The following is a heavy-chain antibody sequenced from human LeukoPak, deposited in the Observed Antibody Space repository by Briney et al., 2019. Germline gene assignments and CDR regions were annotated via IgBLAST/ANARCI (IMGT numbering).Heavy chain of an antibody. CDR3: ARDQYYGSGSYLSAFDI. J-gene: IGHJ3*02. D-gene: IGHD3-10*01. Sequence: SQTLSLTCAISGDSVSSNSAAWNWIRQSPSRGLECLGRTYYRSKWYNDYAVSVKSRITINPDTSKNQFSLQLNSVTPEDTAVYYCARDQYYGSGSYLSAFDIWGQGTMVTVSS. V-gene: IGHV6-1*01. CDR2: TYYRSKWYN. CDR1: GDSVSSNSAA.